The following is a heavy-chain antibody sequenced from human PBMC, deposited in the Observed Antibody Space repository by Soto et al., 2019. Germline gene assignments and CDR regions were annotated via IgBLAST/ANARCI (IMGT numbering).Heavy chain of an antibody. V-gene: IGHV3-23*01. CDR2: ISGSGGST. CDR1: GFTFSSYA. CDR3: AKVPRATREWRLVITYFDY. D-gene: IGHD3-9*01. Sequence: LILSCAASGFTFSSYAMSLVRQAPGKGLEWVSAISGSGGSTYYADSVKGRFTISRDNSKNTLYLQMNSLRAEDTAVYYCAKVPRATREWRLVITYFDYWGQGTLVTVSS. J-gene: IGHJ4*02.